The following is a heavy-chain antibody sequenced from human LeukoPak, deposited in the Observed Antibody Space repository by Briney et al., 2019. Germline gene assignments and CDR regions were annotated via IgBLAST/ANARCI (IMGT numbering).Heavy chain of an antibody. J-gene: IGHJ4*02. CDR3: ARGWFGELLTLFDY. D-gene: IGHD3-10*01. Sequence: PGGSLRLSCAASGFTLSGYAMSWVRQAPGKGREWVSTISGSGGRTYYADSVKGRFTSSRDSSKNTLYLPVNSLRAEDTAVYYCARGWFGELLTLFDYWGQGTLVTVSS. CDR1: GFTLSGYA. V-gene: IGHV3-23*01. CDR2: ISGSGGRT.